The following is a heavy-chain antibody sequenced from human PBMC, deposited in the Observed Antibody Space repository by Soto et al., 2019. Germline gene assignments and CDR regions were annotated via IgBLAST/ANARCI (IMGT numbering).Heavy chain of an antibody. J-gene: IGHJ6*02. CDR2: IIPIFGTA. Sequence: SVKVSCKASGGTFSSYAISWVRQAPGQGLEWMGGIIPIFGTANYAQKFQGRVTITADESTSTAYMELSSRRSEDTAVYYCAREKSSGHGPRGYYYGMDVWGQGTTVTGSS. CDR1: GGTFSSYA. D-gene: IGHD6-19*01. CDR3: AREKSSGHGPRGYYYGMDV. V-gene: IGHV1-69*13.